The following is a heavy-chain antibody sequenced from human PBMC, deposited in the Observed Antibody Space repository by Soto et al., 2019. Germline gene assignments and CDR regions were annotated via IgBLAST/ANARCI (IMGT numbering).Heavy chain of an antibody. CDR1: RGSINSGDYY. D-gene: IGHD2-15*01. J-gene: IGHJ5*02. CDR2: IYYSGTT. Sequence: QVQLQESGPGLVKSSQTLSLTCTVSRGSINSGDYYWSWIRQSPGKGLEWVGYIYYSGTTYYNPSLNSRISISVYTSKHYFSLTLSSVTPADTAVYFCGRAGRRDGNSSPGRFDTWGQGILVTVSS. V-gene: IGHV4-30-4*01. CDR3: GRAGRRDGNSSPGRFDT.